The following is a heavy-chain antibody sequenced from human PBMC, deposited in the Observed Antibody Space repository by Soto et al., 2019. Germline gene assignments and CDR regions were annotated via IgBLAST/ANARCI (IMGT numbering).Heavy chain of an antibody. J-gene: IGHJ3*02. V-gene: IGHV3-30-3*01. CDR1: GFTFSSYA. Sequence: RLSCAASGFTFSSYAMHWVRQAPGKGLEWVAVISYDGSNKYYADSVKGRFTISRDNSKTTLYLQMNSLRAEDTAVYYCARDYYGSGVPIWGQGTMVTVS. CDR3: ARDYYGSGVPI. D-gene: IGHD3-10*01. CDR2: ISYDGSNK.